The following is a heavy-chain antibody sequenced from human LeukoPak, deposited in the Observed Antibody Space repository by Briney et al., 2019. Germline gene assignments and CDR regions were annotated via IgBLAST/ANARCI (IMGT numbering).Heavy chain of an antibody. CDR3: AKDAPVNIVVVPAANS. D-gene: IGHD2-2*01. Sequence: GGSLRLSCAASGFTFSSYGMHWVRQAPGKGLEWVAFIRYDGSNKYYADSVKGRFTISRDNSKNTLYLQMNSLRAEDTAVYYCAKDAPVNIVVVPAANSWGQGTLVTVSS. CDR2: IRYDGSNK. J-gene: IGHJ4*02. CDR1: GFTFSSYG. V-gene: IGHV3-30*02.